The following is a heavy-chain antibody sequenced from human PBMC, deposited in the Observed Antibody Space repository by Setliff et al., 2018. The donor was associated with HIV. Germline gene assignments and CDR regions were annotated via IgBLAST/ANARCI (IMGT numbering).Heavy chain of an antibody. CDR1: GYTLTDYY. V-gene: IGHV1-2*02. D-gene: IGHD4-17*01. Sequence: GASVKVSCKASGYTLTDYYIHWMRQAPGQGLEWVGWFNPFSGGTNFAQKFQGRVTMTRDTSISTAYMEPSRLRSDDTAVYYCARSTTADWGQGTMVTVSS. CDR2: FNPFSGGT. J-gene: IGHJ4*02. CDR3: ARSTTAD.